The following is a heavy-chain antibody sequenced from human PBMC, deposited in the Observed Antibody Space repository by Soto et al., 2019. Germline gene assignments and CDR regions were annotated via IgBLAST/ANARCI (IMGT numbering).Heavy chain of an antibody. D-gene: IGHD2-21*02. Sequence: SETLSLTCTVSGGSISSGGYYWSWIRQHPGKGLEWIGYIYYSGSTYYNPSLKSRVTISVDTSKNQFSLKLSSVTAADTAVYYCARGSAGVVVTAISAFDIWGQGTMVTVSS. CDR1: GGSISSGGYY. CDR2: IYYSGST. CDR3: ARGSAGVVVTAISAFDI. V-gene: IGHV4-31*03. J-gene: IGHJ3*02.